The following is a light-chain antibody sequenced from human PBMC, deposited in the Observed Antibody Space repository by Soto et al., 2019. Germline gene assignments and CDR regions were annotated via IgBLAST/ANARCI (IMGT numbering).Light chain of an antibody. Sequence: QSALTQHASVSGSPGQSITISCTGTGSDIGSYNYVSWYQHHPGKVPKFIIYDVTNRPSGVSDRFSGSKSGNTASLTISGLQAEDEADYYCNSYTSASTYVFGTGTKLTVL. V-gene: IGLV2-14*03. J-gene: IGLJ1*01. CDR3: NSYTSASTYV. CDR2: DVT. CDR1: GSDIGSYNY.